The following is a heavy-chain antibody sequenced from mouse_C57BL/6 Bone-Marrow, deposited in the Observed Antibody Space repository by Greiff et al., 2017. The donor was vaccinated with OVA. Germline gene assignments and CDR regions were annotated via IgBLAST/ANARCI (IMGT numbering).Heavy chain of an antibody. CDR1: GYTFTSYG. CDR2: IYPRSGNT. CDR3: LIYDGYYGGFAY. J-gene: IGHJ3*01. V-gene: IGHV1-81*01. D-gene: IGHD2-3*01. Sequence: VQRVESGAELARPGASVKLSCKASGYTFTSYGISWVKQRTGQGLEWIGEIYPRSGNTYYNEKFKGKATLTADKSSSTAYMELRSLTSEDSAVYFCLIYDGYYGGFAYWGQGTLVTVSA.